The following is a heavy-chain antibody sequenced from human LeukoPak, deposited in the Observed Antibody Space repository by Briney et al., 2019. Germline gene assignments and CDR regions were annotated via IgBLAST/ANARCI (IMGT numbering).Heavy chain of an antibody. CDR1: GFTFSRYW. D-gene: IGHD3-16*01. Sequence: GGSLRLSCAASGFTFSRYWMTWVRQAPGKGLEWVSSISSSGTTIYYADSVKGRFTISRDNAKNSLYLQMNSLRAEDTAVFYCARASFMITFGGVTVWGQGTMVTVSS. CDR3: ARASFMITFGGVTV. V-gene: IGHV3-48*04. CDR2: ISSSGTTI. J-gene: IGHJ3*01.